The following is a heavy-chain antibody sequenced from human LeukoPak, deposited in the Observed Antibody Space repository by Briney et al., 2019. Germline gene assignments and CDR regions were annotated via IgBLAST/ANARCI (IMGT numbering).Heavy chain of an antibody. D-gene: IGHD4-17*01. CDR1: GFTFSSYS. Sequence: GGSLRLSCAASGFTFSSYSMNWVRQAPGKGLEWVSYISSSSTIYYADSVKGRFTISRDNAKNSLYLQMNSLRAEDTAVYYCARGGYGGYGRFDYWGQGTLVTVSS. J-gene: IGHJ4*02. CDR2: ISSSSTI. CDR3: ARGGYGGYGRFDY. V-gene: IGHV3-48*01.